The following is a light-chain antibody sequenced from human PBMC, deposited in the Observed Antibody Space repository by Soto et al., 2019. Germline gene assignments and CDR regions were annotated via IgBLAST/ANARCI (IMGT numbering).Light chain of an antibody. CDR1: SSDIGGYNY. CDR3: CSYAGDYTWV. J-gene: IGLJ3*02. V-gene: IGLV2-11*01. Sequence: QSVLTRPRSVSGSPGQSVTISCTGTSSDIGGYNYVSWYQQHPGKAPKLMIYNVSKRPSGVPDRFSGSKSGNTASLTISGLQAEDEADYYCCSYAGDYTWVFGGGTKLTVL. CDR2: NVS.